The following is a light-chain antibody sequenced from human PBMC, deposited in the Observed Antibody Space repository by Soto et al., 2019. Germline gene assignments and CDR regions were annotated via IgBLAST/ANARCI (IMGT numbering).Light chain of an antibody. CDR1: SSDVGGYNY. Sequence: QSVLTQPRSVSGSPGQSVTISCTGTSSDVGGYNYVSWYQQHPGKAPKLMIFDVSGRPSGVPDRFSGSKSANTASLTISGLQAEDEADYYCCSYAGSYTYVFGTGTKVTVL. V-gene: IGLV2-11*01. CDR3: CSYAGSYTYV. J-gene: IGLJ1*01. CDR2: DVS.